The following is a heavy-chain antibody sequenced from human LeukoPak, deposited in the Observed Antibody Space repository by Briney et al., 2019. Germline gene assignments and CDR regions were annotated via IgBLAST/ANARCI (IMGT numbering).Heavy chain of an antibody. V-gene: IGHV3-23*01. CDR2: ISSGGST. J-gene: IGHJ3*01. D-gene: IGHD5-24*01. CDR1: GFTFSSYA. CDR3: ARGSSRDGYTS. Sequence: GGSLRPSCAASGFTFSSYAMTWVRQAPGKGLEWVSSISSGGSTFYTDSVKGRFTISRDNSQNTLYLQMNSLRAEDTAVYYCARGSSRDGYTSWGQGTMVTVSS.